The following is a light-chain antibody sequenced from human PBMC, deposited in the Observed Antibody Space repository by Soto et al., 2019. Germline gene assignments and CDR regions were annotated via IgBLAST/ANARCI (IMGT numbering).Light chain of an antibody. CDR1: RTDFGGNNY. Sequence: QSALTQPASVSGSPGQRITISCTGTRTDFGGNNYVSWYQHQPGNAPKLLIFDVNHRPSGVPNRFSGSKSGTTASLSIARHQAEDEADYYCISYGGHRAPVLFGTGTTFTV. CDR2: DVN. V-gene: IGLV2-14*03. CDR3: ISYGGHRAPVL. J-gene: IGLJ1*01.